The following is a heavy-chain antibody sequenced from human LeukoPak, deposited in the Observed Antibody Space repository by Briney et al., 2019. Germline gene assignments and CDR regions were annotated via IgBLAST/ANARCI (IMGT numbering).Heavy chain of an antibody. Sequence: GGSLRLSCAASGFTVYNNYMIWIRQAPGRGLEWVSLIYSTGVTNYADSVKGRFTISRDNAKNSLYLQMNSLRAEDTAVYYCARDNGASMVRGRRPTQGFDPWGQGTLVTVSS. V-gene: IGHV3-53*01. CDR1: GFTVYNNY. CDR3: ARDNGASMVRGRRPTQGFDP. D-gene: IGHD3-10*01. J-gene: IGHJ5*02. CDR2: IYSTGVT.